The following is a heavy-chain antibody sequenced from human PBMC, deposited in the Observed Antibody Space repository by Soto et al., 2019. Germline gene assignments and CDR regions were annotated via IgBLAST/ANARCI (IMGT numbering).Heavy chain of an antibody. D-gene: IGHD6-19*01. CDR3: AGGEESSGWYGGTEYFQH. V-gene: IGHV1-18*04. Sequence: ASVKVSCKASGYTFTSYGISWVRQAPGQGLEWMGWISAYNGNTNYAQKLQGRVTMTTDTSTSTAYMELRSLRSDDTAVYYCAGGEESSGWYGGTEYFQHWGQGTLVTVSS. CDR2: ISAYNGNT. J-gene: IGHJ1*01. CDR1: GYTFTSYG.